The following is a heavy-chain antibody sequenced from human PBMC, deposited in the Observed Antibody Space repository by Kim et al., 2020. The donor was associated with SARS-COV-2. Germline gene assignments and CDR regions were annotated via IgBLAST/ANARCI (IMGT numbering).Heavy chain of an antibody. J-gene: IGHJ6*02. CDR3: SRLNRSYYCLGMDV. D-gene: IGHD1-26*01. CDR1: GYTFTSYG. Sequence: ASVKVSCKASGYTFTSYGISWVRQAPGQGLEWMGWISAYNGNTNYAQKLQGRVTMTTDTSTSTAYMELRSLRSDDTAVYYCSRLNRSYYCLGMDVWGQGTTVTVSS. CDR2: ISAYNGNT. V-gene: IGHV1-18*04.